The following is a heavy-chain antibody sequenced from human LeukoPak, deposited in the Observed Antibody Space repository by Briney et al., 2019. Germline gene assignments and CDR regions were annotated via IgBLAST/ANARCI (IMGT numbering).Heavy chain of an antibody. CDR3: ARATGLYDFWSKPRPYYMDV. D-gene: IGHD3-3*01. CDR1: GGSISSSSYY. Sequence: SETLSLTCTVSGGSISSSSYYWGWIRQPPGKGLEWIVYIYYSGSTNYNPSLKSRVTISVDTSKNQFSLKLSSVTAADTAVYYCARATGLYDFWSKPRPYYMDVWGKGTTVTVSS. CDR2: IYYSGST. J-gene: IGHJ6*03. V-gene: IGHV4-61*05.